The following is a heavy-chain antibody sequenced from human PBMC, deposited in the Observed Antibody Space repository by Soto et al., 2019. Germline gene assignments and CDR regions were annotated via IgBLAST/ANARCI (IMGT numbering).Heavy chain of an antibody. CDR3: AREWDPETHGMDV. CDR2: IIPIFGTA. Sequence: SVKVSCKASGGTFSSYAISWVRQAPGQGLEWMGGIIPIFGTANYAQKFQGRVTITADESTSTAYMELSSLRSEDTAVYYCAREWDPETHGMDVWGQGTTVTVSS. V-gene: IGHV1-69*13. J-gene: IGHJ6*02. D-gene: IGHD1-26*01. CDR1: GGTFSSYA.